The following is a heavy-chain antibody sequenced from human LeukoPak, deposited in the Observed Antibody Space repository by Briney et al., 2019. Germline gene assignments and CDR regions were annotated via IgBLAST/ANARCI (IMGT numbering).Heavy chain of an antibody. J-gene: IGHJ6*03. V-gene: IGHV1-46*01. Sequence: ASVKVSCKASGYTFTSYYMHWVRQAPGQGLEWMGIINPSGGSTSYAQKFQGRVTMTRDTSTSTVYMELSSLRSEDTAVYYCARWVRGKGYSSSSPYYYYYMDVWGKGTTVTVSS. CDR1: GYTFTSYY. CDR3: ARWVRGKGYSSSSPYYYYYMDV. CDR2: INPSGGST. D-gene: IGHD6-6*01.